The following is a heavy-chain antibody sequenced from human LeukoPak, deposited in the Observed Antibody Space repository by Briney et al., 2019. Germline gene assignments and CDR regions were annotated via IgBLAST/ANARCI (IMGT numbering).Heavy chain of an antibody. Sequence: GGSLRLSCAASGFTFSSYGMHWVRQAPGKGLEWVAVIWYDGSNKYYADSVKGRFTIPRDNSKNTLYLQMNSLRAEDTAVYYCARLLRGYSGYDPFDYWGQGTLVTVSS. CDR1: GFTFSSYG. V-gene: IGHV3-33*01. CDR2: IWYDGSNK. CDR3: ARLLRGYSGYDPFDY. J-gene: IGHJ4*02. D-gene: IGHD5-12*01.